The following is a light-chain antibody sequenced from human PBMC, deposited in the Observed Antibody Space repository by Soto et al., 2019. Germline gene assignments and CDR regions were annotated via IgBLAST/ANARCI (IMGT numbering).Light chain of an antibody. Sequence: SALTQPASVSGSPGQSITISCTGTSSDVSGYNYVSWYQQHPGKAPKLMIYEVSNRPSGVSNRFSGSKSGNTASLTISGLQAEDEADYYCSSYTSSSTLVVFGGGTKLTVL. CDR1: SSDVSGYNY. CDR2: EVS. V-gene: IGLV2-14*01. CDR3: SSYTSSSTLVV. J-gene: IGLJ2*01.